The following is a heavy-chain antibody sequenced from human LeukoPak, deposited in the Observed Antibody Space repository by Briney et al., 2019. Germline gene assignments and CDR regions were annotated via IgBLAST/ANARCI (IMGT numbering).Heavy chain of an antibody. CDR2: IKKDGSEE. CDR3: ARDPDYYYDYSGVLQY. V-gene: IGHV3-7*01. D-gene: IGHD3-22*01. J-gene: IGHJ4*02. CDR1: GFTFSRYW. Sequence: GGSLRLSCAASGFTFSRYWMSWVRQAPGKGLEYVANIKKDGSEEYYVDSVKGRFTISRDNAKNSLYLQMNSLRAEDTAMYYCARDPDYYYDYSGVLQYWGQGPLVTVSS.